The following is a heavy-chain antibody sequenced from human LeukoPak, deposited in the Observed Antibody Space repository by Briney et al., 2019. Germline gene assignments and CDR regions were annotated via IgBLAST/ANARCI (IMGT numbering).Heavy chain of an antibody. D-gene: IGHD2-2*01. CDR2: VDPEDGET. CDR3: ATGGSIDCSSTSCYYNWFDP. Sequence: ASVKVSCKVSGYTFTDYYMHWVQQAPGKGLEWMGLVDPEDGETMYAEKFQGRVTITADTSTDTAYMELSSLRSEDTAVYYCATGGSIDCSSTSCYYNWFDPWGQGTLVTVSS. CDR1: GYTFTDYY. J-gene: IGHJ5*02. V-gene: IGHV1-69-2*01.